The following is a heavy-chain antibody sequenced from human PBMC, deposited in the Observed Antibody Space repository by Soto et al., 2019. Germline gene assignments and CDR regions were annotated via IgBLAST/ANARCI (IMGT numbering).Heavy chain of an antibody. CDR3: ARDPWAADY. D-gene: IGHD3-16*01. V-gene: IGHV3-66*01. J-gene: IGHJ4*02. CDR1: GFAFSNYA. Sequence: GGSLRLSCSASGFAFSNYAMHWVRQAPEKGLEWVSVIYSGGSTFYADSVRGRFTISRDNSKNTVNLQMNSLRAEDTAVYYCARDPWAADYWGQGTLVTVSS. CDR2: IYSGGST.